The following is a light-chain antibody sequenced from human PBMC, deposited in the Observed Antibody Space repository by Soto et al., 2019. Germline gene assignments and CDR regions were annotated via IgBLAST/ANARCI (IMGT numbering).Light chain of an antibody. CDR3: SSYGSSSTYV. Sequence: QSVLTQPASVSGSPGQSITISCTGTSSDIGGYNYVSWYQQHPGKAPKLMIYEVSNRPSGVSKRFSGSKSGNTASLTISGLQAEDEADYYCSSYGSSSTYVFGTGTKLTVL. J-gene: IGLJ1*01. CDR2: EVS. V-gene: IGLV2-14*01. CDR1: SSDIGGYNY.